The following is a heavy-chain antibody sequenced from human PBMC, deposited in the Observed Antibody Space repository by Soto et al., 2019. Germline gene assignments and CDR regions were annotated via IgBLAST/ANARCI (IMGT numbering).Heavy chain of an antibody. J-gene: IGHJ6*02. CDR2: IRSKGYGGTT. Sequence: GGFLRLSSTASGCTIGDYGMRRFSKEQEKGLEWVGFIRSKGYGGTTEYAASVKGRFTISRDDSKSIAYLQMNSLKTEDTAVFYCTRDLLETAYYYYGMDVWGQGTTVTVSS. CDR3: TRDLLETAYYYYGMDV. CDR1: GCTIGDYG. V-gene: IGHV3-49*03. D-gene: IGHD1-1*01.